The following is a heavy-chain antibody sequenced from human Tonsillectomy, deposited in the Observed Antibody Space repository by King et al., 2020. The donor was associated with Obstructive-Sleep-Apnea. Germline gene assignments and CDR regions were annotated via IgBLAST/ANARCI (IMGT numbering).Heavy chain of an antibody. J-gene: IGHJ4*02. V-gene: IGHV3-21*01. CDR2: ISTGSTYI. CDR1: GFTFSDYS. Sequence: VQLVESGGGLVKPGGSLRLSCAASGFTFSDYSMNWVRQAPGKGLEWVSSISTGSTYIHYADSVKGRFTISRDNAKNSLYLQMNSLRAEDTAVYYWASRPTYYYDSSGDTSEDIWAFDYWGLGNLVTVSS. D-gene: IGHD3-22*01. CDR3: ASRPTYYYDSSGDTSEDIWAFDY.